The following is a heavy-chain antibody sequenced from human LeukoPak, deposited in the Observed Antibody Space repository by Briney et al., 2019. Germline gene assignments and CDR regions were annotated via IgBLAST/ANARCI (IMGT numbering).Heavy chain of an antibody. J-gene: IGHJ3*02. CDR3: ARPIHDYGDYLDAFDI. CDR1: GYTFTNHG. V-gene: IGHV1-18*01. D-gene: IGHD4-17*01. CDR2: ISAHDGKT. Sequence: ASVKVSCKASGYTFTNHGIGWVRQAPGQGREWMGWISAHDGKTKYAKKVQGRVTMTTVTSTSTAYMELRSLRSDDSAIYYCARPIHDYGDYLDAFDIWGQGTMVSVTS.